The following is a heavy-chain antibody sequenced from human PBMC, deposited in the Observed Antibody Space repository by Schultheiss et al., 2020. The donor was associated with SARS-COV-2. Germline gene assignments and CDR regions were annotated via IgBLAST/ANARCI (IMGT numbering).Heavy chain of an antibody. J-gene: IGHJ4*02. CDR1: GFTFSSYS. Sequence: GESLKISCAASGFTFSSYSMNWVRQAPGKGLEWVANIKQDGSGKYYVDSVKGRFTISRDNAKNSLYLQMDSLRAEDTAVYYCARDERIGSAWYSYLWGQGTLVTVSS. CDR3: ARDERIGSAWYSYL. V-gene: IGHV3-7*03. D-gene: IGHD6-19*01. CDR2: IKQDGSGK.